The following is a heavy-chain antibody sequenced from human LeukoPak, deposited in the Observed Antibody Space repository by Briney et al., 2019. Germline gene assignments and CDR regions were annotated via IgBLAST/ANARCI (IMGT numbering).Heavy chain of an antibody. CDR3: ARALWSGPVYYGMDV. V-gene: IGHV3-21*06. CDR1: GFTFSNYN. J-gene: IGHJ6*02. CDR2: ISSTSSYI. D-gene: IGHD3-10*01. Sequence: GSLRLSCAASGFTFSNYNFYWVRQAPGKGLEWVPSISSTSSYIYHANSVKGRFTIFRDNAKNSLYLQMNSLRAEDTAVYYCARALWSGPVYYGMDVWGQGTTVTVSS.